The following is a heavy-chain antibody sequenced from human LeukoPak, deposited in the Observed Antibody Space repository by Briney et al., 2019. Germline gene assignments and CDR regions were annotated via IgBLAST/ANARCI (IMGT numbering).Heavy chain of an antibody. J-gene: IGHJ4*01. CDR1: GFTFSSYW. CDR2: INTDGRTT. CDR3: ARDITLTRGGRSDY. V-gene: IGHV3-74*01. Sequence: GGSLRLSCAASGFTFSSYWMYWVRQAPGKGLVWVSRINTDGRTTNYADSVKGRFTISRDNAKNTLYLQMNSLRAEDTAVYYCARDITLTRGGRSDYWGHGTLVTVS. D-gene: IGHD3-10*01.